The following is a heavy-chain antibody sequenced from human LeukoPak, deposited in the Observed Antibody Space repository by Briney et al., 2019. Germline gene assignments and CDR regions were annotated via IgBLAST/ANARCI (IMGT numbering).Heavy chain of an antibody. D-gene: IGHD3-10*01. CDR1: GFTFSGSA. CDR3: TGAPGAGMNY. J-gene: IGHJ4*02. Sequence: PGGSLRLSCAVSGFTFSGSAMHWVRQPSGKGLEWLGRIRSKANNYATSYAASVRGRFTISRDDLKSTAYLQIDSLKTEDTAVYYCTGAPGAGMNYWVQGTPVTVSS. V-gene: IGHV3-73*01. CDR2: IRSKANNYAT.